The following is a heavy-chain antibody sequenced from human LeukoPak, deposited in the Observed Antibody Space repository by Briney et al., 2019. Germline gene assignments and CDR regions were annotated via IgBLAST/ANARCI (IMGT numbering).Heavy chain of an antibody. J-gene: IGHJ6*02. D-gene: IGHD1-1*01. CDR2: ISSSGSTI. CDR3: ARDDWNDVMNYYGMDV. Sequence: RAGGSLRLSCAASGFTFSSYEMNWVRQAPGKGLEWVSYISSSGSTIYYADSVKGRFTISRDNAKNSLYLQMNSLRAEDTAVYYCARDDWNDVMNYYGMDVWGQGTTVTVSS. V-gene: IGHV3-48*03. CDR1: GFTFSSYE.